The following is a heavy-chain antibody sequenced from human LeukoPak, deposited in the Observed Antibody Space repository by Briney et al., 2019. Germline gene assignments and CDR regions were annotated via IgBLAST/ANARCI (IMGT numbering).Heavy chain of an antibody. CDR3: ARGSDTAMDPDWYFDL. CDR1: GGTFSSYA. CDR2: IIPIFGIA. V-gene: IGHV1-69*04. Sequence: GSSVKVSCKASGGTFSSYAISWVRQAPGQGLEWMGRIIPIFGIANYAQKFQGRVTITADKSTSTAYMELGSLRSEDTAVYYCARGSDTAMDPDWYFDLWGRGTLVTVSS. D-gene: IGHD5-18*01. J-gene: IGHJ2*01.